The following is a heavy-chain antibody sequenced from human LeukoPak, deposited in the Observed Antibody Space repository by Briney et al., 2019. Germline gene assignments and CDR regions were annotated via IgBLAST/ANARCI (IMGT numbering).Heavy chain of an antibody. J-gene: IGHJ4*02. V-gene: IGHV3-33*01. CDR1: GLTFSSSG. D-gene: IGHD5-12*01. CDR3: ARERVDPNYFDF. Sequence: PGRPLRLSCAASGLTFSSSGMHWVRQAPGKGLEWVALIWYDGSNKYYADSVEGRFTISRDNSNNTLYLEMDSLRAEDTAVYYCARERVDPNYFDFWGQGTLVTVSS. CDR2: IWYDGSNK.